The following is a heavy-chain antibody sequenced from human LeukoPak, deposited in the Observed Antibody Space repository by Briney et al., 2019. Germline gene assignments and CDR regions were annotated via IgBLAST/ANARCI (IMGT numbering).Heavy chain of an antibody. CDR2: ISGSGGST. Sequence: GGSLRLSCAASGFTFSGYAMSWVRQAPGKGLEWVSAISGSGGSTYYADSVKGRFTISRDNSKNTLYLQMNSLRAEDTAVYYCAKTSMFLLDQTSNFDYWGQGTLVTVSS. CDR3: AKTSMFLLDQTSNFDY. D-gene: IGHD3-10*02. CDR1: GFTFSGYA. J-gene: IGHJ4*02. V-gene: IGHV3-23*01.